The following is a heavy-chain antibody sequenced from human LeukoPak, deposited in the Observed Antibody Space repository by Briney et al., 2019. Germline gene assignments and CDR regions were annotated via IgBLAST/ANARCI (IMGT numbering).Heavy chain of an antibody. D-gene: IGHD5-12*01. V-gene: IGHV3-23*01. CDR1: GFTFSTYA. CDR3: VKDRKPDSRYNFDY. J-gene: IGHJ4*02. Sequence: GGSLGLSCAASGFTFSTYAMNWVRQAPGKGLEWVSVIVGNGGGIYYADSVKGRFTISRDNSKNMLCLQMDSLRAEDTATYYCVKDRKPDSRYNFDYWGQGTLVTVSS. CDR2: IVGNGGGI.